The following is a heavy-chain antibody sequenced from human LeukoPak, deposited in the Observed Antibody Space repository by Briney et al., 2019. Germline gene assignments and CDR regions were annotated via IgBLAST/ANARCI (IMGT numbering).Heavy chain of an antibody. J-gene: IGHJ5*02. CDR2: ISGSGGST. CDR1: GFTFSSYA. CDR3: AKDQTVNMEFDP. V-gene: IGHV3-23*01. D-gene: IGHD1-1*01. Sequence: LPGGSLRLSCAASGFTFSSYAMSWVRQAPGKGLEWVSAISGSGGSTYYADSVKGRFTISRDNSKNTLYLQMNSLRAEDTAVYYCAKDQTVNMEFDPWGQGTLVTVSS.